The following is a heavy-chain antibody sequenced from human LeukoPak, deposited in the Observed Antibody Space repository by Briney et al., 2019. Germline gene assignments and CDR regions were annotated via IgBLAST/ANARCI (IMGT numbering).Heavy chain of an antibody. Sequence: SEILSLTCAVYGGSFSGYYWSWIRQPPGKGLEWIGEINHSGSTNYNPSLKSRVTISVDTSKNQFSLKLSSVTAADTAVYYCARVAAAGMIWGQGTLVTVSP. D-gene: IGHD6-13*01. J-gene: IGHJ4*02. CDR3: ARVAAAGMI. CDR1: GGSFSGYY. CDR2: INHSGST. V-gene: IGHV4-34*01.